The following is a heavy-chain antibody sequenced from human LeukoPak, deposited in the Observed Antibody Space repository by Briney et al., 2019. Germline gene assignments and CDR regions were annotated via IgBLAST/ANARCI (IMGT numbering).Heavy chain of an antibody. D-gene: IGHD6-19*01. Sequence: GGSLRLSCAASGFTFSSNGMHWVRQAPGKGLEWVGIIWYDGSNKYYADSVKGRFTISRDNSKNTLYLQMNSLRVEDTAVYYCARTSSGWYDYWGQGTLVTVSS. CDR2: IWYDGSNK. J-gene: IGHJ4*02. V-gene: IGHV3-33*01. CDR3: ARTSSGWYDY. CDR1: GFTFSSNG.